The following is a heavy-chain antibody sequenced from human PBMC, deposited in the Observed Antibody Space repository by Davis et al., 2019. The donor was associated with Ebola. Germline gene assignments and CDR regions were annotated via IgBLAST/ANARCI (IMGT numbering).Heavy chain of an antibody. Sequence: GESLKISCAASGFTFSRYWMHWVRQAPGKGLESVSVVKSDGRFTSYADSVKGRFTISRANAKNTVDLQMDSLRAEDTAVYYCVRGLGDYWGQGTLVTVSS. CDR2: VKSDGRFT. CDR3: VRGLGDY. J-gene: IGHJ4*02. CDR1: GFTFSRYW. V-gene: IGHV3-74*01. D-gene: IGHD3-16*01.